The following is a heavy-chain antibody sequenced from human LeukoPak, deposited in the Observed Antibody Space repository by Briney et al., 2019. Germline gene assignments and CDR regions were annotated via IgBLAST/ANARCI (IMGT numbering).Heavy chain of an antibody. Sequence: GGSLRLSCAASGFTFSSYAMHWVRQAPGKGLEWVAVISYDGSNKYYADSVKGRFTISRDNSKNTLYLQVNSLRAEDTAVYYCAKGGKWDVTPFDNWGQGTLVTVSS. CDR2: ISYDGSNK. D-gene: IGHD1-26*01. V-gene: IGHV3-30*04. J-gene: IGHJ4*02. CDR3: AKGGKWDVTPFDN. CDR1: GFTFSSYA.